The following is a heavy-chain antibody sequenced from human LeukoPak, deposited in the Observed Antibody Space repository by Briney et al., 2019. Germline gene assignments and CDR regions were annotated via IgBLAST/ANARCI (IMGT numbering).Heavy chain of an antibody. J-gene: IGHJ4*02. CDR2: INHSGST. Sequence: SETLSLTCAVYGGSFSGYYWSWIRQPPGKGLEWIGEINHSGSTNYNPSLKSRVTISVDTSKNQFSLKLSSVTAADTAVYCCAVNDWGSYRKAPGYWGQGTLVTVSS. D-gene: IGHD3-16*02. V-gene: IGHV4-34*01. CDR3: AVNDWGSYRKAPGY. CDR1: GGSFSGYY.